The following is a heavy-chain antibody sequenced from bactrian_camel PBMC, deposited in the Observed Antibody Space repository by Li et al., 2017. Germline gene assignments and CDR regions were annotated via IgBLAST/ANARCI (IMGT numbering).Heavy chain of an antibody. J-gene: IGHJ7*01. CDR2: IGSDGTT. CDR1: GKYADTYY. V-gene: IGHV3S53*01. Sequence: GGSLTLSCAASGKYADTYYLGWFLQAPGKEREAVASIGSDGTTKYADAVKDRFTISKDNARKAVYLQMNSLRPEDTAVYYCAAADRSERKQSYNGMDYWGNGTQVTVS.